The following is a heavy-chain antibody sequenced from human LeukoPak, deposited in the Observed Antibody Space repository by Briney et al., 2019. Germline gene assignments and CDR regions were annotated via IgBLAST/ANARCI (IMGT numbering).Heavy chain of an antibody. Sequence: GGTLRLSCAASGFTFSSYSLNWVRQPPGKGLEWVSYISSSSSTIYYADSVKGGFTISRDNAKNSLYLQMDRLRTEDTAVYYCTREHRWLVLDAFDIWGQGTMVTVSS. V-gene: IGHV3-48*01. CDR1: GFTFSSYS. J-gene: IGHJ3*02. CDR2: ISSSSSTI. CDR3: TREHRWLVLDAFDI. D-gene: IGHD6-19*01.